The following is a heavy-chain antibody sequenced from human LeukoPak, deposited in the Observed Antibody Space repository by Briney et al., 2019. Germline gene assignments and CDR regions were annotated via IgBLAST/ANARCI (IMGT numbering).Heavy chain of an antibody. Sequence: GRSLRLSCAASGFTFDDYAMHWVRQAPGKGLEWVSGISWNSGSIGYADSVKGRFTISRDNAKNSLYLQMNSLRAEDTALYYCAKVDGHYGAGSFDYWGQGTLVPVSS. CDR3: AKVDGHYGAGSFDY. D-gene: IGHD3-10*01. J-gene: IGHJ4*02. V-gene: IGHV3-9*01. CDR1: GFTFDDYA. CDR2: ISWNSGSI.